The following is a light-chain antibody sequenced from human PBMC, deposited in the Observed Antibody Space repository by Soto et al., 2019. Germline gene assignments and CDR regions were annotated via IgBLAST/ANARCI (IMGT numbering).Light chain of an antibody. V-gene: IGKV3-11*01. CDR3: QQRTTWPT. J-gene: IGKJ4*01. CDR2: DVS. Sequence: EIVLTQSPATLSLSPGDRATLSCRASQSVTSALAWFQQKPGQAPRLLIYDVSRRATGIPARFSGSGCGTDFTLTINSLEPEDFAVYYCQQRTTWPTFGGGTKVEIK. CDR1: QSVTSA.